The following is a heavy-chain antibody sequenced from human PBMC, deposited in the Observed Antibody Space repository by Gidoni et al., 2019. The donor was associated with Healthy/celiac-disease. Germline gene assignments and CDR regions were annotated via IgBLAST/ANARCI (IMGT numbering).Heavy chain of an antibody. D-gene: IGHD2-2*01. CDR1: GFTFRSYA. J-gene: IGHJ4*02. CDR2: ISGSGGST. Sequence: EVQLLESGGGLVQPGGSLRLSCAASGFTFRSYAMSWVRQAPGKGLEWVSAISGSGGSTYYADSVKGRFTISRDNSKNTLYLQMNSLRAEDTAVYYCAKGDIRVPVHFDYWGQGTLVTVSS. CDR3: AKGDIRVPVHFDY. V-gene: IGHV3-23*01.